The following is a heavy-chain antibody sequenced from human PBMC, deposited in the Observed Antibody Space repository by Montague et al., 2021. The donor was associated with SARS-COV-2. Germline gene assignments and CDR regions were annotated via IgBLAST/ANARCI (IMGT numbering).Heavy chain of an antibody. CDR1: GFSLSTSGVC. CDR3: ALETPMVTFLA. CDR2: IDWDDDK. V-gene: IGHV2-70*11. J-gene: IGHJ5*02. Sequence: ELVKPTQTLTLTCTFSGFSLSTSGVCVSWIRQPPGKALEWLARIDWDDDKYYSTSLKTRITISKDTSKNQVVLTMTSMDPVDTATYYCALETPMVTFLAWGQGTLVTVSS. D-gene: IGHD5-18*01.